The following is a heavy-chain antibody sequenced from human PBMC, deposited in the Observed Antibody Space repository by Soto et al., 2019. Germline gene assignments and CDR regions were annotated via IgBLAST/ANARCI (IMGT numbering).Heavy chain of an antibody. J-gene: IGHJ6*02. V-gene: IGHV1-69*13. CDR3: ARDSDGVPWRAGSYYYYGMDV. CDR2: IIPIFGTA. CDR1: GGTFSSYA. Sequence: ASVKVSCKASGGTFSSYAISWVRQAPGQGLEWMGGIIPIFGTANYAQKFQGRVTITADASTSTAYMELSSLRSEETAVHYCARDSDGVPWRAGSYYYYGMDVWGQGTTVTVSS. D-gene: IGHD3-3*01.